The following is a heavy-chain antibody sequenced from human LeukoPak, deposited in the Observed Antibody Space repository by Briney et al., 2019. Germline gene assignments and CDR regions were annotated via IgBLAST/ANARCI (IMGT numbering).Heavy chain of an antibody. D-gene: IGHD3-10*01. CDR2: INPNSGGT. CDR1: GYTFTGYY. J-gene: IGHJ5*02. Sequence: GASVNVSCKASGYTFTGYYMHWVRQAPGQGLEWMGRINPNSGGTNYAQKFQGRVTMTRDTSISIAYMELSRLRSDDTAVYYCARDRITMVRGVYNWFDPWGQGTLVTVSS. CDR3: ARDRITMVRGVYNWFDP. V-gene: IGHV1-2*06.